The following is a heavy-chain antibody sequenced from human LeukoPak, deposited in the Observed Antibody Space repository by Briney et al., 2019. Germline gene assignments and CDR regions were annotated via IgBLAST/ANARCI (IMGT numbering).Heavy chain of an antibody. CDR2: IYYSGST. V-gene: IGHV4-39*07. D-gene: IGHD2-15*01. CDR1: GGSISSTSYY. CDR3: ASGLNIVVVVAATPSRDAFDI. J-gene: IGHJ3*02. Sequence: SETLSLTCVVSGGSISSTSYYWGWIRQPPGKGLEWIGSIYYSGSTYYSPSLKSRVTISVDTSKNQFSLKLSSVTAADTAVYYCASGLNIVVVVAATPSRDAFDIWGQGTMVTVSS.